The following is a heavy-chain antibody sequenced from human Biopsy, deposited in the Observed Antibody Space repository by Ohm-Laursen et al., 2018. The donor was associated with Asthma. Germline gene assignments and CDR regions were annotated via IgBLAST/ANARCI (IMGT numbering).Heavy chain of an antibody. J-gene: IGHJ3*02. V-gene: IGHV3-30*01. CDR1: GFRFSNFA. D-gene: IGHD1-1*01. CDR3: VRDGTDDAFDI. Sequence: SLRLSCSAFGFRFSNFAIHWVRQAPGKGLEWVGVISKDASTQDYADSVKGRFTMARDNSKNTPDLQMNSLREEDTAVYYCVRDGTDDAFDIWGQGTVVSVSS. CDR2: ISKDASTQ.